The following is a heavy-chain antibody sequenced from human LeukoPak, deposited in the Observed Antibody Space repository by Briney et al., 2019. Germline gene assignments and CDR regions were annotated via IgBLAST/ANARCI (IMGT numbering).Heavy chain of an antibody. CDR3: ARGGRALVFYAFDI. CDR2: ISSSSSTI. Sequence: PGGSLRLSCAASGFTFSSYSMTWVRQAPGKGLEWVSYISSSSSTIYYADSVKGRFTISRHNAKNSLYLQMNSLRDEDTAVYYCARGGRALVFYAFDIWGQGTMVTVSS. V-gene: IGHV3-48*02. CDR1: GFTFSSYS. J-gene: IGHJ3*02. D-gene: IGHD1-26*01.